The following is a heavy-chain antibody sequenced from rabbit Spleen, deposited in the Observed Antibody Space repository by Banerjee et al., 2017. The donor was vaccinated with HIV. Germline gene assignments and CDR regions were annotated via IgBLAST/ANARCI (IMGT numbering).Heavy chain of an antibody. Sequence: EESGGDLVKPGASLTLTCTASGLDFSSSDWIYWVRQAPGKGLEWIGCIYTGDGSTYYAGWVNGRVSISRSTSLNTVTLQMTSLTAADTATYFCARPDFTGGAVSIGYTRLDLWGQGTLVTVS. V-gene: IGHV1S47*01. J-gene: IGHJ3*01. CDR1: GLDFSSSD. CDR3: ARPDFTGGAVSIGYTRLDL. CDR2: IYTGDGST. D-gene: IGHD1-1*01.